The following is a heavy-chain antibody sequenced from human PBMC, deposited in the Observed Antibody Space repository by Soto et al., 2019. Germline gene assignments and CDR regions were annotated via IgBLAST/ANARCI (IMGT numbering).Heavy chain of an antibody. CDR2: IYYSGST. CDR1: GGSISSYY. D-gene: IGHD3-10*01. V-gene: IGHV4-59*01. J-gene: IGHJ6*02. Sequence: SSETLSLTCTVSGGSISSYYWSWIRQPPGKGLEWIGYIYYSGSTNYNASLKSRVTISVDTSKNQFSLKLSSVTAADKAVYYCARDSSGGMDVWGQGTTVTVSS. CDR3: ARDSSGGMDV.